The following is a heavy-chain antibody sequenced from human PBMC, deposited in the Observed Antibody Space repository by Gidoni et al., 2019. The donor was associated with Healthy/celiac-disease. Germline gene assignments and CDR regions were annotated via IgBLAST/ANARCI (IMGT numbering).Heavy chain of an antibody. V-gene: IGHV1-18*01. Sequence: QVQLVQSGAEVKKPGASVKVSCKASGYTFTSYGISWVRQAPGQGLEWMGWISAYNGNTNYAQKLQGRVTMTTDTSTSTAYMELRSLRSDDTAVYYCARDLRYSSSSEQGWRWFDPWGQGTLVTVSS. CDR2: ISAYNGNT. CDR1: GYTFTSYG. D-gene: IGHD6-6*01. CDR3: ARDLRYSSSSEQGWRWFDP. J-gene: IGHJ5*02.